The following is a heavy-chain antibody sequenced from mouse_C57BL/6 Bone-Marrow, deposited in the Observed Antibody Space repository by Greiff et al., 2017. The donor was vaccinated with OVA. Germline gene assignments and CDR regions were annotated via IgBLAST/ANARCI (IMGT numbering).Heavy chain of an antibody. D-gene: IGHD2-2*01. V-gene: IGHV7-1*01. CDR1: GFTFSDFC. CDR2: SRNKANDYPT. J-gene: IGHJ4*01. CDR3: ARDASWGNDAMDY. Sequence: EVKLMESGGGLVQSGRSLRLSCATSGFTFSDFCMEWVRQAPGKGLAWIAASRNKANDYPTEYTASVKGRFIVSSDTSQSILDLQMNALRAEDTAMYYCARDASWGNDAMDYWGQGTSVTVSS.